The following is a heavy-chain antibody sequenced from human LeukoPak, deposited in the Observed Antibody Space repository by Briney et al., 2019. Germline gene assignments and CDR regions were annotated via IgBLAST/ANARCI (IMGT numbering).Heavy chain of an antibody. CDR3: ARVEMAKFYY. D-gene: IGHD5-24*01. J-gene: IGHJ4*02. Sequence: SETLSLTCAVSGYSISSGYYWGWIRQPPGKGLEWIGSIYHSGSTYYNPSLKSRVTISVDTSKNQFSLKLSSVTAADTAVYYCARVEMAKFYYWGQGTLATVSS. V-gene: IGHV4-38-2*01. CDR1: GYSISSGYY. CDR2: IYHSGST.